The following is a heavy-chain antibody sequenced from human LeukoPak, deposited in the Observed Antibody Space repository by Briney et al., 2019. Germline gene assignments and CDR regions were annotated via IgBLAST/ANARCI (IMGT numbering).Heavy chain of an antibody. J-gene: IGHJ2*01. CDR3: ARQRSSDYYGSGSYISWYFDL. D-gene: IGHD3-10*01. CDR1: GGSFIGFH. V-gene: IGHV4-34*01. CDR2: INHSGST. Sequence: PSETLSLTCAVYGGSFIGFHWNWIRQPPGKGLEWIGDINHSGSTNYNPSLTSRVTISVDPSKNQFSLKLSSVTAADTAVYYCARQRSSDYYGSGSYISWYFDLWGRGTLVTVSS.